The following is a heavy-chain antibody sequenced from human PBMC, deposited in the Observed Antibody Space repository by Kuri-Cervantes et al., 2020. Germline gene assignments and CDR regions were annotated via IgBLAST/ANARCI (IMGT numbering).Heavy chain of an antibody. V-gene: IGHV3-74*01. CDR2: INSDGSST. Sequence: GGSLRLSCAASGFTFSSYWMHWVRQAPGKGLVWVSRINSDGSSTSYADSVKGRFTISRDNAKNSVHLQMNSLRAEDTAVYYCARDGYYYYYMDVRGKGTTVTVSS. CDR1: GFTFSSYW. CDR3: ARDGYYYYYMDV. J-gene: IGHJ6*03.